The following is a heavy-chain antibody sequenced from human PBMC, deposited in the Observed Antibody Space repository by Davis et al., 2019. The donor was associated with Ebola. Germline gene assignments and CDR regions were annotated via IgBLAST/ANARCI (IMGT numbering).Heavy chain of an antibody. CDR2: INHSGST. J-gene: IGHJ6*02. D-gene: IGHD6-19*01. V-gene: IGHV4-4*02. Sequence: SETLSLTCAVSGGSISSSNWWSWVRQPPGKGLEWIGEINHSGSTNYNPSLKSRVTISVDTSKNQFSLKLSSVTAADTAVYYCARDRRIAVAANYYYYGMDVWGQGTTVTVSS. CDR3: ARDRRIAVAANYYYYGMDV. CDR1: GGSISSSNW.